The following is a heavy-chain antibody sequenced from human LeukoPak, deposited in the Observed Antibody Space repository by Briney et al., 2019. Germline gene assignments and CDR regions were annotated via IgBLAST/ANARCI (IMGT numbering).Heavy chain of an antibody. CDR2: ISGSGGST. CDR1: GFTFSSYA. D-gene: IGHD6-19*01. Sequence: KPGGSLRLSCAASGFTFSSYAMSWVRQAPGKGLEWVSAISGSGGSTYYADSVKGRFTISRDNSKNTLYLQMNSLRAEDTAVYYCAKDPRLDSGGWYLYFDSWGQGTLVTVSS. V-gene: IGHV3-23*01. J-gene: IGHJ4*02. CDR3: AKDPRLDSGGWYLYFDS.